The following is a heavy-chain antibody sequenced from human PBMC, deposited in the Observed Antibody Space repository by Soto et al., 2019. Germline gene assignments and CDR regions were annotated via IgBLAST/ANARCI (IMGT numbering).Heavy chain of an antibody. CDR2: VDYTGNT. CDR3: ARDETLRH. J-gene: IGHJ4*01. D-gene: IGHD2-15*01. V-gene: IGHV4-59*01. Sequence: PSETLSLTCTVSTDTMDGFYWNWIRQPPGKGLEWIGYVDYTGNTNYNPSLRSRVSISIDTSKNQFSLQLSSVIAADTAIYYCARDETLRHWGHGTLVTVSS. CDR1: TDTMDGFY.